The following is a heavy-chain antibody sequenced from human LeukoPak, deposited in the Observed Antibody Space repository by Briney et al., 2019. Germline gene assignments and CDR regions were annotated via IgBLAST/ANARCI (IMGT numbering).Heavy chain of an antibody. D-gene: IGHD3-22*01. J-gene: IGHJ4*02. Sequence: GGSLRLSCAASGFTFSSYAMYWVRQAPGKGLEYVSAISGNGGSTYYANSVKGRFTISRDNSKNTLYLQMGSLRAEDMAAYYCARGSYFDSSGHGIYWGQGTLVTVSS. CDR1: GFTFSSYA. V-gene: IGHV3-64*01. CDR3: ARGSYFDSSGHGIY. CDR2: ISGNGGST.